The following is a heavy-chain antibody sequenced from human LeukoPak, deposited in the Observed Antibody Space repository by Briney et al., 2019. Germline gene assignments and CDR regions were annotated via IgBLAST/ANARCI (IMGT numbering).Heavy chain of an antibody. J-gene: IGHJ3*02. D-gene: IGHD4-11*01. CDR3: AKDRNYRDLDSLDI. Sequence: GGSLRLSCVASGFTFDDYAMHWVRQAPGKGLEWVSGINWNSGSVGYADSVKGRFTISRDNAKDSLSLQMNGLGVEDTALYYCAKDRNYRDLDSLDIWGQGTMVTVSS. CDR1: GFTFDDYA. CDR2: INWNSGSV. V-gene: IGHV3-9*01.